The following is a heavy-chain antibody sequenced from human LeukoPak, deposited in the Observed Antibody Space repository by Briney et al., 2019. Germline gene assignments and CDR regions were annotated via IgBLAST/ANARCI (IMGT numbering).Heavy chain of an antibody. D-gene: IGHD2-8*01. CDR3: ARGSVLVVYVGQNWFDP. J-gene: IGHJ5*02. CDR2: IIPNSVGT. Sequence: GASVKVSCKAFGYTFTGYYMRWVRQAPGQRLERIGYIIPNSVGTNYAQKFQGRVTMTKDTSSSTAYMGLSRLRSDDTAVYCCARGSVLVVYVGQNWFDPWGEGTLVTVSS. V-gene: IGHV1-2*02. CDR1: GYTFTGYY.